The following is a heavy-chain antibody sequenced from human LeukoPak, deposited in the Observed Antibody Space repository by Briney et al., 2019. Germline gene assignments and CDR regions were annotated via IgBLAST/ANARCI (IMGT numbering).Heavy chain of an antibody. D-gene: IGHD1-26*01. Sequence: PSETLSLTCTVSDSSITSTYYWAWFRQPPGKGLEWIATVFRLQTVRTFYNPSLESRLTLSLDPSQNQFSLNLTSVTAADTAVYFCASSTAVVLAKKFQEWGQGTLVTVSS. V-gene: IGHV4-38-2*02. CDR2: VFRLQTVRT. CDR3: ASSTAVVLAKKFQE. J-gene: IGHJ1*01. CDR1: DSSITSTYY.